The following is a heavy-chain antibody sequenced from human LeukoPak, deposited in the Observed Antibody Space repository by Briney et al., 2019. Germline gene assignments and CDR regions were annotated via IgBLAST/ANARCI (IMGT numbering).Heavy chain of an antibody. Sequence: SETLSLTCTVSGGSISSYHWSWIRQPPGKGLEWIGYIYYSGSTNYNPSLKSRVTISVDTSKNQFSLKLSSVTAADTAVYYCARDDRDGLGYWGQGTLVTVSS. J-gene: IGHJ4*02. D-gene: IGHD5-24*01. CDR2: IYYSGST. CDR1: GGSISSYH. V-gene: IGHV4-59*01. CDR3: ARDDRDGLGY.